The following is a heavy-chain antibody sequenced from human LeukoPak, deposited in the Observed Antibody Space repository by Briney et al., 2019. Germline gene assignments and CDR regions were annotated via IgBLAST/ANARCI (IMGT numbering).Heavy chain of an antibody. D-gene: IGHD2-2*01. V-gene: IGHV1-69*04. J-gene: IGHJ5*02. CDR3: AREGGCSSTSCYGKVGWFDP. CDR2: IIPILGIA. CDR1: GGTFSSYA. Sequence: GASVKVSCKASGGTFSSYAISWVRQAPGQGLEWMGRIIPILGIANYAQKFQGRVTITANKSTSTAHMELSSLRSEDTAVYYCAREGGCSSTSCYGKVGWFDPWGQGTLVTVSS.